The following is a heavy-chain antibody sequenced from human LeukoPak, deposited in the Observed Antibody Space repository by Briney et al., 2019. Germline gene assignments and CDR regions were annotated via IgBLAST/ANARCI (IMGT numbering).Heavy chain of an antibody. CDR3: ARDGRTAYYYDSSGYYPS. CDR1: GFTFSSYS. Sequence: GGSLRLSCAASGFTFSSYSMNWVRQAPGKGLEWVSSISSSSSYIYYADSVKGRFTISRDNAKNSLYLQMNSLRAEDTAVYYCARDGRTAYYYDSSGYYPSWGQGTLVTVSS. D-gene: IGHD3-22*01. V-gene: IGHV3-21*01. CDR2: ISSSSSYI. J-gene: IGHJ4*02.